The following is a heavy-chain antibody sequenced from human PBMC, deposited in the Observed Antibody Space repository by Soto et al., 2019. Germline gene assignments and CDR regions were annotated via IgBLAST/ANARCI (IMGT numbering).Heavy chain of an antibody. CDR1: GYTFTSYA. D-gene: IGHD6-6*01. Sequence: GASVKVSCKASGYTFTSYAMNWVRQAPGQGLEWMGWINTNTGNPTYAQGFTGRFVFSLDTSVSTAYLQICSLKAEDTAVYYCARDKYSSSSGAFDIWGQGTMFTVSS. CDR3: ARDKYSSSSGAFDI. J-gene: IGHJ3*02. CDR2: INTNTGNP. V-gene: IGHV7-4-1*01.